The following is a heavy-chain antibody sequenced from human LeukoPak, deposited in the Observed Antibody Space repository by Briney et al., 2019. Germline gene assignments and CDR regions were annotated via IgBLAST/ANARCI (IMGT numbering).Heavy chain of an antibody. CDR3: ATLTSSVVEDY. Sequence: ASVKVSCTASGYTFTGYYMHWVRQAPGQGLEWMGWINPNSGGTNYAQNFQGRVTMTRDTSISTAYMELSSLISDDTAVYYCATLTSSVVEDYWGQGTLVTVSS. CDR1: GYTFTGYY. V-gene: IGHV1-2*02. CDR2: INPNSGGT. D-gene: IGHD6-19*01. J-gene: IGHJ4*02.